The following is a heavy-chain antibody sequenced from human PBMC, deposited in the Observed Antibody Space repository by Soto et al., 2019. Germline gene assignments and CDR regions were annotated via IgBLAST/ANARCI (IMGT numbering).Heavy chain of an antibody. CDR2: ISGSGGST. D-gene: IGHD6-19*01. Sequence: GGSLRLSCAASGFTFSSYAMRWVRQAPGKGLEWVSAISGSGGSTYYADSVKVRFTISRDNSKNTLYLKMNSLRAEDTAVYYCAKSASSGWGDNWFDPWGQGTLVTVSS. CDR3: AKSASSGWGDNWFDP. V-gene: IGHV3-23*01. CDR1: GFTFSSYA. J-gene: IGHJ5*02.